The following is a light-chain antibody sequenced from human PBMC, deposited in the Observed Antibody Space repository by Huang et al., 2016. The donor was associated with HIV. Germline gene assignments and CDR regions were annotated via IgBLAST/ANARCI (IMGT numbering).Light chain of an antibody. J-gene: IGKJ3*01. CDR2: GAS. V-gene: IGKV3-15*01. CDR1: QSVATQ. Sequence: EIIMTQFPATLSLSPGERATLSCRASQSVATQSAWYQQKPGQAPRLLIFGASNRATGVPDRFSDSGSGTEFTLTISSLQSEDFAVYYCQQYNTSPTTFGPGTRVDVK. CDR3: QQYNTSPTT.